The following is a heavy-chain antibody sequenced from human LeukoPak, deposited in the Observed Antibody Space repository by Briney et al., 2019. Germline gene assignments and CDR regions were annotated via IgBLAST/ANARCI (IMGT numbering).Heavy chain of an antibody. CDR2: MSPNSGDT. Sequence: ASVKVSCKASGYTFTSYDFNWVRQATGQRPEWMGWMSPNSGDTGYAQKFQDRVTMTRNTSISTAYMELSSLRSDDTAVYYCARGSPNWGYDYWGPGTLVTVSS. J-gene: IGHJ4*02. CDR3: ARGSPNWGYDY. CDR1: GYTFTSYD. V-gene: IGHV1-8*01. D-gene: IGHD7-27*01.